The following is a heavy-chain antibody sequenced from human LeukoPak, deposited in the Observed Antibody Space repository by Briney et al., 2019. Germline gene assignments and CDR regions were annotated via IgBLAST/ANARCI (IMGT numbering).Heavy chain of an antibody. CDR2: IYTSGNT. V-gene: IGHV4-61*02. D-gene: IGHD3/OR15-3a*01. CDR3: ARTGTGPPQTFDY. Sequence: SETLSLTCTVSGGSISSNTYYWSWVRQPAGKGLEWIGRIYTSGNTNYNPSLKSRVTMSVDTSKNQFSLKLSSVTAADTAVYYCARTGTGPPQTFDYWGQGTLVTVSS. CDR1: GGSISSNTYY. J-gene: IGHJ4*02.